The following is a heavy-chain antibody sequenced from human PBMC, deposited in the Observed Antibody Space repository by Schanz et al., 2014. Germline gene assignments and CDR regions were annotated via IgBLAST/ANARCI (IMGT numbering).Heavy chain of an antibody. CDR1: GFTFSSSW. CDR2: IKQDGSEK. CDR3: ARGVRIDY. V-gene: IGHV3-7*01. J-gene: IGHJ4*02. D-gene: IGHD3-3*01. Sequence: EVHLVESGGGLVQPGGSLRLSCAASGFTFSSSWMHWVRQAPGKGLEWVANIKQDGSEKYYVDSVKGRFTISRDNAKNSLYLQMNSLTAEDTAVYYCARGVRIDYWGQGTLVTVSS.